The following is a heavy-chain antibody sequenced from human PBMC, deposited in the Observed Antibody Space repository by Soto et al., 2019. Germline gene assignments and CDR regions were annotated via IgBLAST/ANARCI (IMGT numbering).Heavy chain of an antibody. CDR2: ISGSGGST. V-gene: IGHV3-23*01. CDR1: GFTFSSYA. CDR3: AKTGGRDTAMVTFDYYGMDV. D-gene: IGHD5-18*01. Sequence: GGSLRLSCAASGFTFSSYAMSWVRQAPGKGLEWVSAISGSGGSTYYADSVKGRFTISRDISKNTLYLQMNSLRAEDTAVYYCAKTGGRDTAMVTFDYYGMDVWGQGTTVTVSS. J-gene: IGHJ6*02.